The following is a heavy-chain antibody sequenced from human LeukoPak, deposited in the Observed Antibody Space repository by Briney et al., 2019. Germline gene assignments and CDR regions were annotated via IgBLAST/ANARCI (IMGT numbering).Heavy chain of an antibody. Sequence: PSETLSLTCTVSGGSITTYYWSWIRQPPGKGLEWTGFIFYSGSTNYNPSLKSRVTISLNTSKTQFSLKLSSVTAADTAVYYCARGTFWSGYYDDYWGQGTLVTVSS. V-gene: IGHV4-59*01. J-gene: IGHJ4*02. CDR3: ARGTFWSGYYDDY. CDR2: IFYSGST. CDR1: GGSITTYY. D-gene: IGHD3-3*01.